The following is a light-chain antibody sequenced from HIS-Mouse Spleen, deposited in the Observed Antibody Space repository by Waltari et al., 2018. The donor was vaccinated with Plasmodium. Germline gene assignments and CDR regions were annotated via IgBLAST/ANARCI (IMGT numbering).Light chain of an antibody. CDR3: QQYNNWPPLT. V-gene: IGKV3-15*01. Sequence: EIVMTQSPATLSVSLGERATLSCRASQSVSSNLAWYQQQPGQAPRLLIYGASTRATGIPARFSGSGSGTEFTLTISSMQSEDFAVYYCQQYNNWPPLTFGGGTKVEIK. CDR1: QSVSSN. J-gene: IGKJ4*01. CDR2: GAS.